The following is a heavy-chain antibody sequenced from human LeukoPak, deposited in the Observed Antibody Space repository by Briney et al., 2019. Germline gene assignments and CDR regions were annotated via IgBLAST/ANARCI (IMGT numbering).Heavy chain of an antibody. CDR2: INAGNGNT. Sequence: ASVKVSCKASGYTFTSYAMHWVRQAPGQRLEWMGWINAGNGNTKYSQKFQGRVTITRDTSASTAYMELSSLRSEDTAVYYCARGPDLLLWFGEPPFDYWGQGTLVTVSS. V-gene: IGHV1-3*01. CDR3: ARGPDLLLWFGEPPFDY. D-gene: IGHD3-10*01. CDR1: GYTFTSYA. J-gene: IGHJ4*02.